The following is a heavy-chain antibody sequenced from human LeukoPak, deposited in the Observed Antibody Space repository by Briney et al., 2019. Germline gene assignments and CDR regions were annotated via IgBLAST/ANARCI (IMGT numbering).Heavy chain of an antibody. Sequence: GSLRLSCAASGFTFSSYSMNWVRQAPGKGLEWVSYISSSSSTIYYADSVKGRFTISRDNAKNSLYLQMNSLRAEDTAAYYCARDRGIAVADYFDYWGQGTLVTVPS. J-gene: IGHJ4*02. CDR3: ARDRGIAVADYFDY. V-gene: IGHV3-48*01. D-gene: IGHD6-19*01. CDR1: GFTFSSYS. CDR2: ISSSSSTI.